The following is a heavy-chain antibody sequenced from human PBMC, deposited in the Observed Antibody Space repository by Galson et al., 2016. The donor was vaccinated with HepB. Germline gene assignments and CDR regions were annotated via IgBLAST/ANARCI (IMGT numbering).Heavy chain of an antibody. CDR3: ARDIGDFWSGYSPHFDY. CDR1: GFTFSSYG. CDR2: IWYDVSNK. V-gene: IGHV3-33*01. D-gene: IGHD3-3*01. J-gene: IGHJ4*02. Sequence: SLRLSCAASGFTFSSYGMHWVRQAPGKGLEWVAVIWYDVSNKYYADSVKGRFTISRDNFKNTLYLQMNSLSAEDTAVYYCARDIGDFWSGYSPHFDYWGQGTLVTVSS.